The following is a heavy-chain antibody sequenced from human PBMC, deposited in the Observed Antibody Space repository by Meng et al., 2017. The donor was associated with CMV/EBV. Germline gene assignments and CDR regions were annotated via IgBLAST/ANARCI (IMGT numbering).Heavy chain of an antibody. Sequence: ASVKVSCKASGYTFTGYYMHWVRQAPGQGLEWMGWINPNSGGTNYAQKFQGRVTMTRDTSISTAYMEPSRLRSDDTAVYYCARAWGGETRIGDYYGMDVWGQGTTVTVSS. CDR2: INPNSGGT. CDR3: ARAWGGETRIGDYYGMDV. V-gene: IGHV1-2*02. D-gene: IGHD3-10*01. CDR1: GYTFTGYY. J-gene: IGHJ6*02.